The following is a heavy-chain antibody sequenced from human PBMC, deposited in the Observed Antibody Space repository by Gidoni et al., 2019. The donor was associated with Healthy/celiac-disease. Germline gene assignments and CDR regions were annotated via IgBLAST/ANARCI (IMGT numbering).Heavy chain of an antibody. CDR3: ANSGSFCGGDCYPYSIDY. D-gene: IGHD2-21*01. Sequence: EVQLLESGGGLVQPGGSLRPSCAASGFNFSSYARSWVRQAPGKGLEWVSAISGSGGSTYYADSVKGRFTISRDNSKNTLYLQMNSLRAEDTAVYYCANSGSFCGGDCYPYSIDYWGQGTLVTVSS. CDR2: ISGSGGST. J-gene: IGHJ4*02. CDR1: GFNFSSYA. V-gene: IGHV3-23*01.